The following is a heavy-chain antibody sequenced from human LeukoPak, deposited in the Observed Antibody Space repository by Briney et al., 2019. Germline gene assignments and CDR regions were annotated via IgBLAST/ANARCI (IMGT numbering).Heavy chain of an antibody. CDR1: GGSISSGDYY. D-gene: IGHD6-13*01. V-gene: IGHV4-30-4*01. J-gene: IGHJ4*02. CDR3: ARALAAAGTDY. Sequence: SETLSLTCTVSGGSISSGDYYWSWIRQPPGKGLEWIGYIYYSGSTYYNPSLKSRVTISVDTSKNQFSLKLSSVTAADTAVYYCARALAAAGTDYWGQGTLVTVSS. CDR2: IYYSGST.